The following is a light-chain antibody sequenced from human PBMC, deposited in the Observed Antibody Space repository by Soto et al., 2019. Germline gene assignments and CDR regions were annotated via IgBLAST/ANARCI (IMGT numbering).Light chain of an antibody. Sequence: EIVLTQSPATLSLSPGQRATLSCRASQSVSSNLAWYQQKPGQPPRLLIYDASNRATGIPARFSGSGSGTDFTLTISSLEPEDFVVYYCQHRNNWPPGATFGGGTTVNIK. CDR2: DAS. CDR3: QHRNNWPPGAT. V-gene: IGKV3-11*01. CDR1: QSVSSN. J-gene: IGKJ4*01.